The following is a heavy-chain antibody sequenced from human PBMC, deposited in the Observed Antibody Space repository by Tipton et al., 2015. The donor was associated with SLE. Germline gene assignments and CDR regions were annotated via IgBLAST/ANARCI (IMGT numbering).Heavy chain of an antibody. J-gene: IGHJ4*02. V-gene: IGHV3-9*01. CDR3: GTEGSTGYYTPAYDY. Sequence: SLRLSCAASGFPFGDYAMHWVRQVPGKGLEWVSGISYNSGDTGYAHSVRGRFTVSRDYAKNSLYLQMNSLRGDDTAVYYCGTEGSTGYYTPAYDYWGQGTLVTVSS. D-gene: IGHD3-22*01. CDR1: GFPFGDYA. CDR2: ISYNSGDT.